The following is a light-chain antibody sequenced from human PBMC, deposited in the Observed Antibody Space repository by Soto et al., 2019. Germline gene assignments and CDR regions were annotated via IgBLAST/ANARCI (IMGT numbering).Light chain of an antibody. Sequence: DIQMTHSPYTLSASVGDRVIITCRASHSISSWLAWYQQKPGKAPKLLVHDASGLQSGVPSRFSGSGSGTEFTLTISSLQPDDFATYYCQHYNSFSPDTSGGGTKLDIK. CDR2: DAS. CDR1: HSISSW. V-gene: IGKV1-5*01. CDR3: QHYNSFSPDT. J-gene: IGKJ4*01.